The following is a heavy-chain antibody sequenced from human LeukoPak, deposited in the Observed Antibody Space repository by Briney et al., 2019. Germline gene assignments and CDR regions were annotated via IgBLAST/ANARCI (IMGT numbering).Heavy chain of an antibody. Sequence: PGGSLRLSCAASGFTFSSYGMHWVRQAPGKGLEWVAVIWYDGSNKYYADSVKGRFTISRDNSKNTLYLQMNSLRAEDTAVYYCARAYPYCSSTSCYYFDYWGQGTLVTVSS. CDR3: ARAYPYCSSTSCYYFDY. CDR1: GFTFSSYG. D-gene: IGHD2-2*01. J-gene: IGHJ4*02. V-gene: IGHV3-33*01. CDR2: IWYDGSNK.